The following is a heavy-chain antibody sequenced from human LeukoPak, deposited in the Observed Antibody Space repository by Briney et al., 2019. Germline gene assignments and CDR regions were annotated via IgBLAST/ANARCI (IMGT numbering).Heavy chain of an antibody. CDR1: GYTFSAYH. D-gene: IGHD2-2*01. CDR2: INPNSGGT. J-gene: IGHJ4*02. V-gene: IGHV1-2*02. Sequence: ASVKVSCKASGYTFSAYHIHWVRQAPGQGLEWMGWINPNSGGTNFAPKFHGRVSMTRDTSLNTAYMELSSLRSDDTAVYYCARDTDWGYCSSTSCYAGGYFDYWGQGTLVTVSS. CDR3: ARDTDWGYCSSTSCYAGGYFDY.